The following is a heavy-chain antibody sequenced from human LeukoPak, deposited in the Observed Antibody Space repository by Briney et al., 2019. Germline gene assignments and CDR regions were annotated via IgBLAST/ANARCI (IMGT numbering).Heavy chain of an antibody. D-gene: IGHD6-13*01. CDR2: INPNSGGT. V-gene: IGHV1-2*02. Sequence: ASVKVSCKASGYTFTGYYMHWVRQAPGQGLEWMGWINPNSGGTNYAQKFQGRVTMTRDTSISTAYMELSRLRSDDTAVYYCARELLNSSSWYSAFDYWGQGTLVTVSS. J-gene: IGHJ4*02. CDR3: ARELLNSSSWYSAFDY. CDR1: GYTFTGYY.